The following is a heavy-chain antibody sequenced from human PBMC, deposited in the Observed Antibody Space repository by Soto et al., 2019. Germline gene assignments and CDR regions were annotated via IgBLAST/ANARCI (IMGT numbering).Heavy chain of an antibody. CDR2: INYSEDT. CDR3: ARDHDYVWASHRKWLGL. V-gene: IGHV4-34*01. D-gene: IGHD3-16*01. J-gene: IGHJ5*02. Sequence: PSETLSLTCAVYRGALSGYSWNWIRQPPGKGLEWIGEINYSEDTNPTYNPSLKSRVTISADRTNNQLFLRLTSVTAADTAIYYCARDHDYVWASHRKWLGLWGQGTPVTVSS. CDR1: RGALSGYS.